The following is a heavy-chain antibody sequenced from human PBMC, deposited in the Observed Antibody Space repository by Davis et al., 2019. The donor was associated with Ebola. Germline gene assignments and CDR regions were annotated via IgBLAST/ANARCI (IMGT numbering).Heavy chain of an antibody. J-gene: IGHJ3*02. Sequence: GESLKISCAASRFTFGSYWMHWVRQVPGKGLVWVAYINSAGTKTTYADSVKGRFTISRDNAKNTLYLQMNSLRDDDTAFYYCAREGANTGWHDPYDIWGQGTMVTVSA. V-gene: IGHV3-74*01. CDR1: RFTFGSYW. CDR3: AREGANTGWHDPYDI. CDR2: INSAGTKT. D-gene: IGHD6-19*01.